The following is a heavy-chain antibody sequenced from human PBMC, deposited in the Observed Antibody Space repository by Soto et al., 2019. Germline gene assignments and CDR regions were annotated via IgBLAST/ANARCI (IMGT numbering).Heavy chain of an antibody. CDR2: IYHSGST. D-gene: IGHD3-22*01. Sequence: SETLSLTCAVSGGSISSGGYSWSWIRQPPGKGLEWIGYIYHSGSTYYNPSLKSRVTISVDRSKNQFSLKLSSVTAADTAVYYCARADDSSGYFDYWGQGTLVTVSS. CDR3: ARADDSSGYFDY. J-gene: IGHJ4*02. V-gene: IGHV4-30-2*01. CDR1: GGSISSGGYS.